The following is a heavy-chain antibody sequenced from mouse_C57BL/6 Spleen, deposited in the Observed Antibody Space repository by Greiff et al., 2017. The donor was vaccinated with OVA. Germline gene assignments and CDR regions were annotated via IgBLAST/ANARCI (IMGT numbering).Heavy chain of an antibody. J-gene: IGHJ4*01. CDR3: AFYDYDNYYAMDY. V-gene: IGHV1-76*01. Sequence: VKLQESGAELVRPGASVKLSCKASGYTFTDYYINWVKQRPGQGLEWIARIYPGSGNTYYNEKFKGKATLTAEKSSSTAYMQLSSLTSEDSAVYFCAFYDYDNYYAMDYWGQGTSVTVSS. CDR2: IYPGSGNT. D-gene: IGHD2-4*01. CDR1: GYTFTDYY.